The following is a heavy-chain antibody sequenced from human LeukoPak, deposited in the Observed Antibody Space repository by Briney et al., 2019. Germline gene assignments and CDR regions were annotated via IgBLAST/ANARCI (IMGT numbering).Heavy chain of an antibody. Sequence: GGSLRLSCAASGFTFSSHWMHWVRQAPGKGLVWVSRINGDGSNTTYADSVKGRFTISRDNSKNTLYLQMNSLRAEDTAVYYCARDGYCSGGSCYLDYWGQGTLVTVSS. D-gene: IGHD2-15*01. CDR2: INGDGSNT. J-gene: IGHJ4*02. V-gene: IGHV3-74*03. CDR1: GFTFSSHW. CDR3: ARDGYCSGGSCYLDY.